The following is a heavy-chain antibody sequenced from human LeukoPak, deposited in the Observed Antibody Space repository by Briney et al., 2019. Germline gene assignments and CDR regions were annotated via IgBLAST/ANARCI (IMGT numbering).Heavy chain of an antibody. CDR1: GFPFDDYT. CDR2: ISWDGGIT. CDR3: AKSTGRGGLLLSYYFDY. Sequence: GGSLRLSCAASGFPFDDYTMLGARQARGKGLEGVSFISWDGGITYYADSVKGRFTISRDNSKNSLYLQMNSLRTEDTALYYCAKSTGRGGLLLSYYFDYWGQGTLVTVSS. V-gene: IGHV3-43*01. J-gene: IGHJ4*02. D-gene: IGHD3-22*01.